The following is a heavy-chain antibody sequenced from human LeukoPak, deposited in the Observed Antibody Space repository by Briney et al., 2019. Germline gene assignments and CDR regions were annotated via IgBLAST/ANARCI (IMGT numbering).Heavy chain of an antibody. Sequence: GGSLRLSCAASGFTVSSNYMSWVRQAPGKGLEWVSVIYSGGSTYYADSVKGRFTISRDNSKNTLYFQMNSLRAEDTAVYYCARDFPPDGVYCSGGSCYHDYWGQGTLVTVSS. CDR3: ARDFPPDGVYCSGGSCYHDY. CDR2: IYSGGST. D-gene: IGHD2-15*01. CDR1: GFTVSSNY. V-gene: IGHV3-66*01. J-gene: IGHJ4*02.